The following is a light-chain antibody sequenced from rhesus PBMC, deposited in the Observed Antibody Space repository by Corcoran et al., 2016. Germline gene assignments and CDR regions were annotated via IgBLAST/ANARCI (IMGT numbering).Light chain of an antibody. Sequence: TVVTQSPVTLSLSPGERATLSCRASQSVGTSLAWYQQKPGQVPRLLIYGAFSRATGIPDRFSGSGSGTDFPLTISSLEPENVGLYYCQQSSNLWTFGQGTRV. CDR1: QSVGTS. V-gene: IGKV3-24*04. CDR3: QQSSNLWT. CDR2: GAF. J-gene: IGKJ1*01.